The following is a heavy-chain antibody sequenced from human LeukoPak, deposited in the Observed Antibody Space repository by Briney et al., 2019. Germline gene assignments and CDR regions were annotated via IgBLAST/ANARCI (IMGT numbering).Heavy chain of an antibody. CDR2: INPNSGGT. CDR1: GYTFTGYY. Sequence: KVSCKASGYTFTGYYMHWVRQAPGQGLAWMGWINPNSGGTNYAQKFQGRVTMTRDTSISTAYMELSRLRSDDTAVYYCAMSGVLRYFDWLGYWGQGTLVTVSS. D-gene: IGHD3-9*01. J-gene: IGHJ4*02. CDR3: AMSGVLRYFDWLGY. V-gene: IGHV1-2*02.